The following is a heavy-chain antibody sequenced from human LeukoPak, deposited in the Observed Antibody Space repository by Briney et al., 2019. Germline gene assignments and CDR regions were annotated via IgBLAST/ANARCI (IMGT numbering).Heavy chain of an antibody. V-gene: IGHV3-30*04. Sequence: GGSLRLSRAASGFTFSSYAMHWVRQAPGKGLEWVAVISYDGSNKYYADSVKGRFTISRDNSKNTLYLQMNSLRAEDTAVYYCARGISLGRSVHYYYGMDVWGQGTAVTVSS. CDR2: ISYDGSNK. J-gene: IGHJ6*02. CDR1: GFTFSSYA. D-gene: IGHD5/OR15-5a*01. CDR3: ARGISLGRSVHYYYGMDV.